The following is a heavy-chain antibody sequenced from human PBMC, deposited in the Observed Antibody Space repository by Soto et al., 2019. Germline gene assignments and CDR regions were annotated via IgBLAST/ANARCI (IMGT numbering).Heavy chain of an antibody. J-gene: IGHJ6*03. CDR3: ARVRDYDILTGPHYYYYYMDV. Sequence: SVKVSCKASGGTFSSYTISWVRQAPGQGLEWMGRIIPILGIANYAQKFQGRVTITADKSTSTAYMELSSLRSEDTAVYYCARVRDYDILTGPHYYYYYMDVWGKGTTVTVSS. CDR2: IIPILGIA. CDR1: GGTFSSYT. V-gene: IGHV1-69*02. D-gene: IGHD3-9*01.